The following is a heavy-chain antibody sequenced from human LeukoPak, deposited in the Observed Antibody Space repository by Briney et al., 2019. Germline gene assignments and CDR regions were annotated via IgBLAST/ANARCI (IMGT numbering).Heavy chain of an antibody. D-gene: IGHD4-17*01. V-gene: IGHV4-59*01. CDR1: GGSISSYY. CDR3: ARERRDYGDRGDYYYMDV. Sequence: SETLSLTCTVSGGSISSYYWSWIRQPPGKGLEWIGYIYYSGSTNYNPSLKSRVTISVDTSKNQFSLKLSSVTAADTAVYYCARERRDYGDRGDYYYMDVWGKGTTVTVSS. CDR2: IYYSGST. J-gene: IGHJ6*03.